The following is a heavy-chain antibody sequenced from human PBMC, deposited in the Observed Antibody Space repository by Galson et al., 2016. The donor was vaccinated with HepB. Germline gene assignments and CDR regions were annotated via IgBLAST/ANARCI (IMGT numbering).Heavy chain of an antibody. CDR1: GYTFNTYG. V-gene: IGHV1-69*13. CDR2: IIPMLGTT. CDR3: ARDSRIGVPSYYYAMDV. D-gene: IGHD6-19*01. J-gene: IGHJ6*02. Sequence: SVKVSCKASGYTFNTYGVIWVRQAPGQGLEWVGGIIPMLGTTNYAQKFLGRVTITADESTSTAYMELNSLRSEDTAMFFCARDSRIGVPSYYYAMDVWGQGTTVTVSS.